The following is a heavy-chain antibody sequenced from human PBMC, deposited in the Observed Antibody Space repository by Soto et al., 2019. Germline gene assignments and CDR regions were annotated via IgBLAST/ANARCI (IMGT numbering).Heavy chain of an antibody. Sequence: GGSLRLSCAASGFIFSSHSMNWVRQTPGKGLEWVSYIISTSATIYYADSVKGRFTISRDNVKNSLYLQMNSLRAEDTAVYFCARVLRSPYYYMYVWGKGTTVTVSS. CDR2: IISTSATI. V-gene: IGHV3-48*01. J-gene: IGHJ6*03. CDR3: ARVLRSPYYYMYV. CDR1: GFIFSSHS.